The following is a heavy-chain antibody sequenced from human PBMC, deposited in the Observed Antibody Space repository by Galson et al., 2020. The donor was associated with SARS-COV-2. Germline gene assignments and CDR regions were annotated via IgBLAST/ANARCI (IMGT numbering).Heavy chain of an antibody. CDR3: ARDLHIAMAGLDC. CDR2: ISSTGKTI. Sequence: GESLKISCAASGFTLSDYYMSWIRQAPGEGLEWVSYISSTGKTIYYADSVKGRFTISRDSAKNSLFLQMNSLRAEDTAVYYCARDLHIAMAGLDCWGQGTLVTVSS. D-gene: IGHD6-19*01. CDR1: GFTLSDYY. J-gene: IGHJ4*02. V-gene: IGHV3-11*01.